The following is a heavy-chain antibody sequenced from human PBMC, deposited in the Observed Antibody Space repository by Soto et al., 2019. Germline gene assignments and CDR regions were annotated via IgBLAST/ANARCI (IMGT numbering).Heavy chain of an antibody. CDR2: ISYDGNNK. D-gene: IGHD3-3*01. CDR1: GFTFSGYD. V-gene: IGHV3-30-3*01. Sequence: PGGSLRLSCAASGFTFSGYDMHWVRQAPGKGLEWVALISYDGNNKYYADSVKGRFTISRDNSKNTVSLQMNSLRPEDTAVYYCARDAGFCITTSSPTRCWFDPWGQEPWSPSPQ. CDR3: ARDAGFCITTSSPTRCWFDP. J-gene: IGHJ5*02.